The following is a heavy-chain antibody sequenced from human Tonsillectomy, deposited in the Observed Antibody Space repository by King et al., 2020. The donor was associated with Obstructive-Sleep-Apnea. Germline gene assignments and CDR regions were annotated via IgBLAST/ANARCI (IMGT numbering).Heavy chain of an antibody. CDR1: GGTFSSYA. CDR2: IIPILGIA. J-gene: IGHJ6*02. CDR3: ARASCSGGSCYSDLFLLVRGMDV. D-gene: IGHD2-15*01. V-gene: IGHV1-69*04. Sequence: QLVQSGAEVKKHGSSVKVSCKASGGTFSSYAISWVRQAPGQGLEWMGRIIPILGIANYAQKFQGRVTITADKSTSTAYMELSSLRSEDTAVYYCARASCSGGSCYSDLFLLVRGMDVWGQGTTVTVSS.